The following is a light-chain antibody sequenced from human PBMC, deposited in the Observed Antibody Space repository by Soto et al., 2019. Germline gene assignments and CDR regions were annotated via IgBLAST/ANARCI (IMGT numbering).Light chain of an antibody. V-gene: IGKV3-15*01. CDR1: QSVSSD. CDR3: QQSKSWPLT. CDR2: YTS. J-gene: IGKJ4*01. Sequence: IVMPQSPATLSVSPGESATLPWRDSQSVSSDLAWYQQKPGQAPRLLIYYTSTRATGFPARFSGSGSGTEFTLTISSLKSEDFAVYYCQQSKSWPLTFGGGTKVDIK.